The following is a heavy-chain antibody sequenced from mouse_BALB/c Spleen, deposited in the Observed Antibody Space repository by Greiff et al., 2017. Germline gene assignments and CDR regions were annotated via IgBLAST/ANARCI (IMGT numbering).Heavy chain of an antibody. V-gene: IGHV1-9*01. CDR1: GYTFSSYW. Sequence: QVQLQQSGAELMKPGASVKISCKATGYTFSSYWIEWVKQRPGHGLEWIGEILPGSGSTNYNEKFKGKATFTADTSSNTAYMQLSSLTSEDSAVYYCARKGYGYFLYAMDYWGQGTSVTVSS. J-gene: IGHJ4*01. CDR3: ARKGYGYFLYAMDY. CDR2: ILPGSGST. D-gene: IGHD2-2*01.